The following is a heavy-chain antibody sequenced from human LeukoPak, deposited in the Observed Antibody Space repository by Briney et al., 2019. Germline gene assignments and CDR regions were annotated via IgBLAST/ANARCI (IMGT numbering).Heavy chain of an antibody. D-gene: IGHD6-19*01. CDR1: GFTFDDYA. Sequence: PGGSLRLSCAASGFTFDDYAMHWVRQAPGKGLVWVSRINNDGTTITYADSVKGRFTIFRDNAKNTLYLQMNNLRAEDTALYYCARPVYNSGWYEFWGHGTMVTVSS. CDR2: INNDGTTI. V-gene: IGHV3-74*03. CDR3: ARPVYNSGWYEF. J-gene: IGHJ3*01.